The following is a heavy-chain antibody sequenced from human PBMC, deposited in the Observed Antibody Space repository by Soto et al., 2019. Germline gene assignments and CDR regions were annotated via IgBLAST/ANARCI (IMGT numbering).Heavy chain of an antibody. CDR3: AGRYSTRLGY. Sequence: QLQLQESGSGLVKPSQTLSLTCAVSGASISSGGYSWSWIRQPPGKGLEWIGYIYHSGSTYYNPSLKSRVTISVDRSKNQFSLKLSSVTAADTAVYYCAGRYSTRLGYWGQGTLVTVSS. CDR1: GASISSGGYS. D-gene: IGHD6-13*01. V-gene: IGHV4-30-2*01. J-gene: IGHJ4*02. CDR2: IYHSGST.